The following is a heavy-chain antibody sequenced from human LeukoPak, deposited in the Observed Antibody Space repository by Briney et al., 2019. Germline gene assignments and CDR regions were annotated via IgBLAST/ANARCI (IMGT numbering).Heavy chain of an antibody. CDR1: GESFSAYY. J-gene: IGHJ6*03. V-gene: IGHV4-34*01. D-gene: IGHD6-19*01. Sequence: SSETLSLTCAVYGESFSAYYWSWIRQPPGKGLEWIGEINHSGRTIYNPSLTSRVTISVDTSKNQFSLKLSSVTAADTAVYYCARHARRSSGWPPYYYMDVWGKGTTVTISS. CDR3: ARHARRSSGWPPYYYMDV. CDR2: INHSGRT.